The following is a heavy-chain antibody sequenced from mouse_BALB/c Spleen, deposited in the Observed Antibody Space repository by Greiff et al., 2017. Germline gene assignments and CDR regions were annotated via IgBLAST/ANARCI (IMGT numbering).Heavy chain of an antibody. D-gene: IGHD2-4*01. CDR3: ARITTRGYYFDY. V-gene: IGHV3-8*02. CDR2: ISYSGST. CDR1: GDSITSGY. J-gene: IGHJ2*01. Sequence: EVKVEESGPSLVKPSQTLSLTCSVTGDSITSGYWNWIRKFPGNKLEYMGYISYSGSTYYNPSLKSRISITRDTSKNQYYLQLNSVTTEDTATYYCARITTRGYYFDYWGQGTTLTVSS.